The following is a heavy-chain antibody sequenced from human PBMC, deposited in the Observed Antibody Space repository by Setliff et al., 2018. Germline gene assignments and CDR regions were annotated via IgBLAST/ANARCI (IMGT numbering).Heavy chain of an antibody. V-gene: IGHV4-59*08. J-gene: IGHJ6*03. Sequence: PSETLSLTCTVSGDSINNNYWSWIRQPPGKGLEWIGHIYYSGSTNYNPSLKSRVTISLDSSKTQFPLKLSSVTAADTAVYYCARAMYSAGYYGGGYSYYYMDVWGKGTTGTVS. CDR1: GDSINNNY. D-gene: IGHD3-22*01. CDR3: ARAMYSAGYYGGGYSYYYMDV. CDR2: IYYSGST.